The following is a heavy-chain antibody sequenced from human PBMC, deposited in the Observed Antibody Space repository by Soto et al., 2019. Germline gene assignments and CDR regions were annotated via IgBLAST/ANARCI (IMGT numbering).Heavy chain of an antibody. J-gene: IGHJ4*02. Sequence: PSRTLSLTCAISGDSVSSTSAAWSWVRQSPSRGLGWLGRTYYRSKWYSDYAVSVKSRITINPDTSKNQFSLQLNSVTPEDTAVYYCARGSYYSGWVWGQGTLVTVSS. CDR1: GDSVSSTSAA. V-gene: IGHV6-1*01. D-gene: IGHD6-19*01. CDR2: TYYRSKWYS. CDR3: ARGSYYSGWV.